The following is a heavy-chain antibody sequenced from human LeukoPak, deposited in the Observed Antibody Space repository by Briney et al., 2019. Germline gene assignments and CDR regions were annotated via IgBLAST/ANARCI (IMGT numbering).Heavy chain of an antibody. Sequence: GASVKVSCKASGYTFTSYGISWVRQAPGQGLEWMGWISAYNGNTNYAQKLQGRVTMTRDMSTSTVYMELSSLRSEDTAVYYCARASGIAPGTWRYYYYYMDVWGKGTTVTVSS. CDR2: ISAYNGNT. CDR3: ARASGIAPGTWRYYYYYMDV. J-gene: IGHJ6*03. D-gene: IGHD6-13*01. CDR1: GYTFTSYG. V-gene: IGHV1-18*01.